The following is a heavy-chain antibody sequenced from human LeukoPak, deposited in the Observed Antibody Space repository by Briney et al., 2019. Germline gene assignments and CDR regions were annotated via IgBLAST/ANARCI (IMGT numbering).Heavy chain of an antibody. CDR1: GYTFTGYY. J-gene: IGHJ4*02. V-gene: IGHV1-2*02. Sequence: ASVKVSCKASGYTFTGYYMHWVRQAPGQGLEWMGWINPNSGGTNYAQKFQGRVTMTRDTSISTAYMKLSRLRSDHTAVYYCARDPVGAGNSYYFDYWGQGTLVTVSS. CDR2: INPNSGGT. D-gene: IGHD1-26*01. CDR3: ARDPVGAGNSYYFDY.